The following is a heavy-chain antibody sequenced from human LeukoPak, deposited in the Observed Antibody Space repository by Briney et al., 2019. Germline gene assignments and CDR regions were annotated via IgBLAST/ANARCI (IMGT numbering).Heavy chain of an antibody. CDR1: GGSISNNY. CDR2: IQSTGTT. CDR3: VRHGIEDPGRVLFDY. D-gene: IGHD1-26*01. J-gene: IGHJ4*02. V-gene: IGHV4-59*08. Sequence: SGTLSLTCTVSGGSISNNYWSWVRQPPGKRLEWIAYIQSTGTTDYNPSLKSRVTISLDSSENQFSLKLSSLTAADTAIYYCVRHGIEDPGRVLFDYWGRGTLVTVSS.